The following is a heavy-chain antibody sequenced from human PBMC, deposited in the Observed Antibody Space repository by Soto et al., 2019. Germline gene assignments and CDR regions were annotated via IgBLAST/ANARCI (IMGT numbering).Heavy chain of an antibody. J-gene: IGHJ6*02. V-gene: IGHV3-23*01. CDR1: AFAFCRYA. CDR3: VKHDYKFGTGNTWTPGIDV. D-gene: IGHD3-16*01. Sequence: PGRSLRRSCAPSAFAFCRYAMSWVRQARGKGLEWVSGIGGSGGNVYSGDSVKGRFTISRDNSKITTYLQMSRVRADDTAVYYCVKHDYKFGTGNTWTPGIDVWDQGTAVTVS. CDR2: IGGSGGNV.